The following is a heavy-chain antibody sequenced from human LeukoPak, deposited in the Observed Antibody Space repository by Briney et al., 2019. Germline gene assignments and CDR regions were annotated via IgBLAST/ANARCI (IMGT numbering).Heavy chain of an antibody. CDR1: GFSFSSYS. J-gene: IGHJ6*03. CDR3: ARGPDSTIYYMDV. CDR2: SSSRSTYI. V-gene: IGHV3-21*01. Sequence: GGSLRLSCAASGFSFSSYSMNWVRQAPGKGLEWFSSSSSRSTYIFYADSVKGRFTISRDNAKNSLYLQMDSLRAEDTAVYYCARGPDSTIYYMDVWGKGTTVTVSS. D-gene: IGHD6-13*01.